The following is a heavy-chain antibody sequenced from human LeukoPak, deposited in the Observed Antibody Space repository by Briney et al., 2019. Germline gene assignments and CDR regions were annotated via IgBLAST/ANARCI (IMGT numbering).Heavy chain of an antibody. CDR2: ISSSGSTI. Sequence: PGGSLRLSCAASGFTFSDYYMSWIRQAPGKGLEWVSYISSSGSTIYYADSVKGRFTISRDNAKNSLYLQMNSLRAEDTAVYYCARGGDDYVWGSYRYTGPLDYWGQGTLATVSS. D-gene: IGHD3-16*02. V-gene: IGHV3-11*01. J-gene: IGHJ4*02. CDR3: ARGGDDYVWGSYRYTGPLDY. CDR1: GFTFSDYY.